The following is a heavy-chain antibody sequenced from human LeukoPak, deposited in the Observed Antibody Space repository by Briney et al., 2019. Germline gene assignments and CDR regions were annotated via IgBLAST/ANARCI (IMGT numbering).Heavy chain of an antibody. CDR2: IYHSGST. J-gene: IGHJ4*02. CDR1: GYSISSGYY. Sequence: SETLSLTCAVSGYSISSGYYWGWIRQPPGKGLEWIGSIYHSGSTYYNPSLKSRVTISVDTSKNQFSLKLSSVTAADTAVYYCALNTGPDYWGEGTLVTVSS. D-gene: IGHD1-1*01. V-gene: IGHV4-38-2*01. CDR3: ALNTGPDY.